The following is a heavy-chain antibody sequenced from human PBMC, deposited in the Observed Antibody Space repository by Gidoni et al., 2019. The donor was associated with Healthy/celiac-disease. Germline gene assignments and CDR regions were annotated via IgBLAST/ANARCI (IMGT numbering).Heavy chain of an antibody. D-gene: IGHD2-15*01. V-gene: IGHV4-34*01. CDR1: GGSFSGSN. CDR2: INNSGST. Sequence: QVQLQQCGARRFKPSDTLALTCAVYGGSFSGSNWRWIRQPPGKGLEWIGEINNSGSTNYNPSLKSRVTISVDTSKNQISLKLSSVTAADTAVYYCARGAQGGSPKLIFDYWGQGTLVTVSS. J-gene: IGHJ4*02. CDR3: ARGAQGGSPKLIFDY.